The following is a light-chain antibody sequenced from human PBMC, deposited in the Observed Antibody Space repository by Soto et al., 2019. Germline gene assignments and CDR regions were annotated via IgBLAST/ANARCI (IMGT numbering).Light chain of an antibody. V-gene: IGKV3-20*01. CDR1: QSVSSNY. J-gene: IGKJ1*01. CDR3: QQYGSSRTWT. Sequence: EIVLTQSPGTLSLSPCERAALSCSASQSVSSNYLAWYQQKPGQAPRLLIYGASSRATGIPDRFSGSGSGTDFTLTISRLEPEDFAVYYCQQYGSSRTWTFGQGTKVDIK. CDR2: GAS.